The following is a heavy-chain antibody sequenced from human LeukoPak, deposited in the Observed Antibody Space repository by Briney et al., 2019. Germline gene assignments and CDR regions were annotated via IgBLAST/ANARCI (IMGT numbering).Heavy chain of an antibody. CDR2: ISSSSDNI. CDR3: ARGAWDI. CDR1: GFAFSGFS. Sequence: GGSLSFSGAASGFAFSGFSRTWFRKAPGKALEWVSSISSSSDNIYYADSVKGRFTISRDNAKNSLYLQMNSLRAEDTAVYYCARGAWDIWGQGTMVTVSS. V-gene: IGHV3-21*01. J-gene: IGHJ3*02.